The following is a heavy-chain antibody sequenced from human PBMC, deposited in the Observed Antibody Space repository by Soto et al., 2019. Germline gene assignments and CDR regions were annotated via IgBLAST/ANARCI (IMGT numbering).Heavy chain of an antibody. CDR2: IACDGSNK. D-gene: IGHD3-22*01. J-gene: IGHJ4*02. CDR3: ARANYYDSSGYYSPFFDY. V-gene: IGHV3-30-3*01. CDR1: GFTFSSYA. Sequence: LRLSCAASGFTFSSYAMHWVRQAPGKGLEWVAVIACDGSNKYYADSVKGRFTISRDNSKNTLYLQMNSLRAEDTAVYYCARANYYDSSGYYSPFFDYWGQGTLVTVSS.